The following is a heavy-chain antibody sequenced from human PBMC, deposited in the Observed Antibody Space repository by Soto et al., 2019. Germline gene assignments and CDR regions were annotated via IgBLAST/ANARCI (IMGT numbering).Heavy chain of an antibody. Sequence: QVQLQESGPGLVKPSETLSLTCTVSGDSISSYYWSWIRQPPGKGLEWIGYIYSGTTNYNPSLKSGVHISVDTSKDRFSLRLGSVTAADTAVYYCVRRGGAKGFDYWGQGTLVTVSS. D-gene: IGHD3-16*01. CDR3: VRRGGAKGFDY. CDR2: IYSGTT. CDR1: GDSISSYY. V-gene: IGHV4-59*08. J-gene: IGHJ4*02.